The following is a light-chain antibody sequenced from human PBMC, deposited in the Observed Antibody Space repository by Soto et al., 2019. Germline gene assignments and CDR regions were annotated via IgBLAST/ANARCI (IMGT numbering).Light chain of an antibody. CDR3: QQAKNFPWT. CDR1: QGVSTS. J-gene: IGKJ1*01. Sequence: DIQMTQSPSSVSASVGDRITITCRASQGVSTSLAWYQQEPGKAPKLLIYSVSNLQSGVPSRFRGSGSGTDFTLTIISLQPEDSAIYYCQQAKNFPWTFGQGTKVEIK. V-gene: IGKV1-12*01. CDR2: SVS.